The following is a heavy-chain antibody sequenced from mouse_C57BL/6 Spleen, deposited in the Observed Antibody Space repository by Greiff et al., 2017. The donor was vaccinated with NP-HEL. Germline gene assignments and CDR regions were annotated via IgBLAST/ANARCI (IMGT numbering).Heavy chain of an antibody. D-gene: IGHD2-1*01. CDR1: GFTFTDYY. Sequence: EVKLMESGGGLVQPGGSLSLSCAASGFTFTDYYMSWVRQTPGKALEWLGFIRNKANGYTTEYSASGKGRFTISRDNSQSILYLQMNALRAEASATYYCARVYYGNYVDYWGQGTTLTVSS. CDR2: IRNKANGYTT. CDR3: ARVYYGNYVDY. J-gene: IGHJ2*01. V-gene: IGHV7-3*01.